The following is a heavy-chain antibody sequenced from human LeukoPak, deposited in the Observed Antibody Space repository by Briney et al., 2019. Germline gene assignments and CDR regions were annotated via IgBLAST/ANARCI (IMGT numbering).Heavy chain of an antibody. V-gene: IGHV3-33*06. J-gene: IGHJ4*02. CDR3: AKVGSSWYGTFVDY. D-gene: IGHD6-13*01. Sequence: GGSLRLSCAASGFTFSSYGMHWVRQAPGKGLEWVAVIWYDGSNKYYADSVKGRFTISRDNSKNTLYLQMNSLRAEDTAVYYCAKVGSSWYGTFVDYWGQGTLVTVSS. CDR2: IWYDGSNK. CDR1: GFTFSSYG.